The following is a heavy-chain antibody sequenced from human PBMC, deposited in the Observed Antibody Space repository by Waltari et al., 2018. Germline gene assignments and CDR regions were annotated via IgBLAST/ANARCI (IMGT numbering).Heavy chain of an antibody. CDR1: GYSFTSYA. Sequence: QVQLVQSGAEVKKPGASVKVSCNASGYSFTSYAIHWVRQAPRPGLEWMGWMNPNSGNTGYAQKFQGRVTMTRNTSISTAYMELSSLRSEDTAVYYCARGRAAGKLSWFDPWGQGTLVTVSS. CDR2: MNPNSGNT. CDR3: ARGRAAGKLSWFDP. J-gene: IGHJ5*02. V-gene: IGHV1-8*01. D-gene: IGHD6-13*01.